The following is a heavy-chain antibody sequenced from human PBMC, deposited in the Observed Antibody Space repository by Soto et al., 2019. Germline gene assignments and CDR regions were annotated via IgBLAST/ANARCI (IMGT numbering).Heavy chain of an antibody. Sequence: SETLSLTCTASGDSLNNYDHFWTWIRQKPGEGLEWIGYIYYSGATYYTPSLKTRVSISLDKSQNYFSLELSSVTAADTAVYDCATTNGAYSYDSVSWGQGTLVTVSS. CDR1: GDSLNNYDHF. V-gene: IGHV4-31*03. CDR3: ATTNGAYSYDSVS. CDR2: IYYSGAT. J-gene: IGHJ5*02. D-gene: IGHD3-22*01.